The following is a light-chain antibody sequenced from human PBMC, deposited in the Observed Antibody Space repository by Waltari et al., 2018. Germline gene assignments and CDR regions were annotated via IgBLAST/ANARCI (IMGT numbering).Light chain of an antibody. CDR3: NSPDSSGNLV. J-gene: IGLJ2*01. CDR2: GKN. Sequence: SSELTQDPAVSVALGQTVRITCQGDSLRSYYASWYQQKPGQAPVLVIYGKNNRPSGIPDRFSGPSSGNTASLTLTGAQAEDEADYYCNSPDSSGNLVFGGGTKLTVL. V-gene: IGLV3-19*01. CDR1: SLRSYY.